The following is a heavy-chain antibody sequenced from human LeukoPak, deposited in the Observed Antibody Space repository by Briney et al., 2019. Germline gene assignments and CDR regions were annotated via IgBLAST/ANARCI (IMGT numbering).Heavy chain of an antibody. V-gene: IGHV1-69*04. CDR1: GGTFSSYA. CDR3: ARDGAGGYSNYYYGMDV. CDR2: IIPIFGIA. D-gene: IGHD4-11*01. Sequence: EASVTVSFTASGGTFSSYAISWVRQAPGQGLEWMGRIIPIFGIANYAQKFQGRVTITADKSTSTAYMELSSLRSEDTAVYYCARDGAGGYSNYYYGMDVWGQGTTVTVSS. J-gene: IGHJ6*02.